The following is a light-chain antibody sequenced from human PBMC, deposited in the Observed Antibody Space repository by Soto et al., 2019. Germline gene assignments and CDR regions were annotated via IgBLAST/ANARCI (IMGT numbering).Light chain of an antibody. Sequence: EVLMTQSPATLSVSPGERATLSCRVSQSVSSSLAWYQQKPGQAPRLLIYDASTRATGIPTRFSGSGSGTEFTLTISRRQSEEFAVYYCQQFSKWPPWTFGQGTKVEIQ. V-gene: IGKV3-15*01. CDR1: QSVSSS. CDR3: QQFSKWPPWT. J-gene: IGKJ1*01. CDR2: DAS.